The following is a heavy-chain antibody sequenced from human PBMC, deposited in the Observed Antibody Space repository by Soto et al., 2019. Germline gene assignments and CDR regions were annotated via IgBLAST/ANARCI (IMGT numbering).Heavy chain of an antibody. CDR3: ARDRGSSHWSYPNHYYYHVMDF. D-gene: IGHD6-13*01. Sequence: KRLEWMGWINAGNGNTKYSQKFQGRVTITRDTSASTAYMELSSLRSEDTAVYYCARDRGSSHWSYPNHYYYHVMDFLVQGTTVTVSS. V-gene: IGHV1-3*01. J-gene: IGHJ6*02. CDR2: INAGNGNT.